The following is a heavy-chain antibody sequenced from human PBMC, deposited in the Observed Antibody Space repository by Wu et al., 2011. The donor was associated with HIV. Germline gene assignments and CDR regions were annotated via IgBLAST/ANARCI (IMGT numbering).Heavy chain of an antibody. CDR3: ARGGPTYNYYYYGLDV. J-gene: IGHJ6*02. D-gene: IGHD1-26*01. CDR1: GYPFTKYY. CDR2: MNPNSGNT. V-gene: IGHV1-8*03. Sequence: QVQLEQSGAEVKKPGASVQVSCKASGYPFTKYYMHWVRQAPGQGLEWMGWMNPNSGNTGYAQKFQGRITFTRNTSMTTAYMELSSLGSDDTAVYFCARGGPTYNYYYYGLDVWGPGTTVTVSS.